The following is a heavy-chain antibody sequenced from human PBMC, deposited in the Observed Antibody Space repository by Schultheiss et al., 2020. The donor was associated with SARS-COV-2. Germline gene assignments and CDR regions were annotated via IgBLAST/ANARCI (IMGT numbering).Heavy chain of an antibody. D-gene: IGHD1-26*01. CDR1: GFIFDDYA. Sequence: GGSLRLSCAASGFIFDDYAMDWVRQAPGKGLEWVSGISWNSGKTGYADSVKGRFTISRDNAKNSLYLQMNSLRAEDTAVYYCAREIVGATSDYWGQGTLVTVSS. CDR3: AREIVGATSDY. CDR2: ISWNSGKT. J-gene: IGHJ4*02. V-gene: IGHV3-9*01.